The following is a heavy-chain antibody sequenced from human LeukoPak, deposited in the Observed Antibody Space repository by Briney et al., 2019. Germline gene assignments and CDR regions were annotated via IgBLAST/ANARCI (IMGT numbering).Heavy chain of an antibody. CDR2: IIPILGIA. CDR3: AREEQLAGNFDY. D-gene: IGHD6-13*01. J-gene: IGHJ4*02. CDR1: GGTFSSYA. V-gene: IGHV1-69*04. Sequence: ASVKVSYKASGGTFSSYAISWVRQAPGQGLEWMGRIIPILGIANYAQKFQGRVTITADKSTSTAYMELSSLRSEDTAVYYCAREEQLAGNFDYWGQGTLVTVSS.